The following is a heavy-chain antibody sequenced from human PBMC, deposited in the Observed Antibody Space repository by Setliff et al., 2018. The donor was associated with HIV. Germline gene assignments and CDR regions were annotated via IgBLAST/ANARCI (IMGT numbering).Heavy chain of an antibody. D-gene: IGHD4-17*01. Sequence: KTSETLPLTCSVSGGSVGSGSYYWSWIRQSPGKGLEWLGYIYYSGSTTYNPSLRSRVTISIDTSKNQFSLNLRSVTAADTAVYYCARDPPGYGDSKDYWGQGKLVTVSS. CDR1: GGSVGSGSYY. J-gene: IGHJ4*02. CDR2: IYYSGST. CDR3: ARDPPGYGDSKDY. V-gene: IGHV4-61*01.